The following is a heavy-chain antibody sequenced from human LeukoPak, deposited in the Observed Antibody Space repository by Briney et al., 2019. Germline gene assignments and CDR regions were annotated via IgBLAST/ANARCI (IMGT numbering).Heavy chain of an antibody. J-gene: IGHJ4*02. CDR1: GFTFTNYW. D-gene: IGHD1-1*01. CDR3: ASRAGKPGKTPWCFDY. Sequence: PGGSLRLSCTASGFTFTNYWMTWVRQAPGKGPEWVANIRQDGSETNYVGSVRGRFTIARDNTKNSLYLQMTSLRGEDTAVYYCASRAGKPGKTPWCFDYWGQGALVTVSS. V-gene: IGHV3-7*01. CDR2: IRQDGSET.